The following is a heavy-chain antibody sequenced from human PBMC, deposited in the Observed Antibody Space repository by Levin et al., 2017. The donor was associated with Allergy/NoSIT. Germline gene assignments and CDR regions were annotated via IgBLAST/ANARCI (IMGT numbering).Heavy chain of an antibody. V-gene: IGHV3-7*04. CDR2: IKEDGIEH. CDR1: GFTFSNYW. D-gene: IGHD3-10*01. J-gene: IGHJ4*02. Sequence: GGSLRLSCAASGFTFSNYWMSWVRQAPGKGLEWVANIKEDGIEHYYVESVTGRFTISRDNAKNSLYLQMNSLRAEDTAVYYCARDSSYYTSGEFDYWGQGTLVTVSS. CDR3: ARDSSYYTSGEFDY.